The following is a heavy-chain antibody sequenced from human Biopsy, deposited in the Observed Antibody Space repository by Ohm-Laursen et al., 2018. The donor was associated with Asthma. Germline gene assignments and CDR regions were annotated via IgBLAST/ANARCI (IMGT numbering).Heavy chain of an antibody. CDR1: GGTFNTYV. V-gene: IGHV1-69*13. J-gene: IGHJ4*02. Sequence: ASVKVSCKSLGGTFNTYVIGWVRQAPGQGLEWMGGINSVFGTATYPQKFQDRVTITADDSTSTVYMELGSLRSEDTAVYYCARKAGSCISRTCYSLDFWGQGTLVTVSS. CDR2: INSVFGTA. CDR3: ARKAGSCISRTCYSLDF. D-gene: IGHD2-2*01.